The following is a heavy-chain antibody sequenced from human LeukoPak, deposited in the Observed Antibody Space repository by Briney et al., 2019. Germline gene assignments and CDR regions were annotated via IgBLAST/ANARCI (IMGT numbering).Heavy chain of an antibody. CDR2: ISSSSSYI. CDR3: ARAPPGCSSTSCHFDY. V-gene: IGHV3-21*01. Sequence: GGSLRLSCAASGFTFSSYSMNWVRQAPGKGLEWVSSISSSSSYIYYADSVKGRFTISRDNAKNSPYLQMNSLRAEDTAVYYCARAPPGCSSTSCHFDYWGQGTLVTVSS. J-gene: IGHJ4*02. CDR1: GFTFSSYS. D-gene: IGHD2-2*01.